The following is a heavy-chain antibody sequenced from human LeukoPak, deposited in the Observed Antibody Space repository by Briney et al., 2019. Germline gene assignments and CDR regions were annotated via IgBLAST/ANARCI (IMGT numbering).Heavy chain of an antibody. CDR2: IYTSGST. Sequence: SETLSLTCTVSGGSISSYYWSWIRQPAGKGLEWIGRIYTSGSTNYNPSLKSRVTMSVDTPKNQFSLRLSSVNAADTAVYFCAREGTSGGLNWLDPWGQGTLVTVSS. J-gene: IGHJ5*02. D-gene: IGHD3-10*01. V-gene: IGHV4-4*07. CDR3: AREGTSGGLNWLDP. CDR1: GGSISSYY.